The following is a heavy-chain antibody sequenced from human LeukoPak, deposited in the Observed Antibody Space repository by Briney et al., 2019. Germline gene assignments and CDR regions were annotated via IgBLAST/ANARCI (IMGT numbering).Heavy chain of an antibody. CDR3: ARHEMDTAGNGFDY. V-gene: IGHV4-59*08. J-gene: IGHJ4*02. D-gene: IGHD5-24*01. CDR2: IYYSGST. CDR1: GGSLSSYY. Sequence: PSETLSLPCTVSGGSLSSYYWSWIRQPPGKGLEWIGYIYYSGSTNYNPSLKSRVTTSVDTSKNQFSLKLSSVTAADTAVYYCARHEMDTAGNGFDYWGQGTLVTVSS.